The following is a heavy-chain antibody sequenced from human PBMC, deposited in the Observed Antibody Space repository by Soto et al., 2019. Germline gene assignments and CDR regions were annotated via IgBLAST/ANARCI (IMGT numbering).Heavy chain of an antibody. V-gene: IGHV1-46*01. CDR3: AREGIVVVINNGMDV. Sequence: XSVKVSCKASVYTFTGYYMHWVRQAPGQGLEWMGIINPSGGSTSYAQKFQGRVTMTRDTSTSTVYMELSSLRSEDTAVYYCAREGIVVVINNGMDVWGQGTTVTVSS. CDR2: INPSGGST. CDR1: VYTFTGYY. D-gene: IGHD3-22*01. J-gene: IGHJ6*02.